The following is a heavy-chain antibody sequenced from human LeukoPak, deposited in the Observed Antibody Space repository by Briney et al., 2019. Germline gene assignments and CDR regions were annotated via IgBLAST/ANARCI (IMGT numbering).Heavy chain of an antibody. CDR3: AREGTRRNFDY. D-gene: IGHD3/OR15-3a*01. J-gene: IGHJ4*02. V-gene: IGHV1-46*01. Sequence: ASVNVSCKASGYSFTSYYLHWVRQAPGQGLEWMGIINPSGGSTSYAQKFQGRVTITADKSTSTAYMELSSLRSEDTAVYYCAREGTRRNFDYWGQGTLVTVSS. CDR1: GYSFTSYY. CDR2: INPSGGST.